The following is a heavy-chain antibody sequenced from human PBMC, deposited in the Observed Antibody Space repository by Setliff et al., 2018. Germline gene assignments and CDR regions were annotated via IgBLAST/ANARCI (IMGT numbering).Heavy chain of an antibody. D-gene: IGHD2-15*01. Sequence: SETLSLTCAVYGGSFSGYYWSWIRQPPGKRLEWIGEIIHSGSTNYNPSLKSRVTISMDTSKNQFSLKVSSVTAADAAVYYCARSFSRSEKFLLDYWGQGALVTVSS. J-gene: IGHJ4*02. CDR3: ARSFSRSEKFLLDY. CDR1: GGSFSGYY. V-gene: IGHV4-34*12. CDR2: IIHSGST.